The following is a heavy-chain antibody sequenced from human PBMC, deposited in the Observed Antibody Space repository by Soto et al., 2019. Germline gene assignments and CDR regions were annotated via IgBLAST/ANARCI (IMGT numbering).Heavy chain of an antibody. CDR1: GFTFDDYA. CDR2: ITWNSGSV. D-gene: IGHD3-22*01. V-gene: IGHV3-9*01. CDR3: AKGNYDSPKD. J-gene: IGHJ4*02. Sequence: DVQLVESGGGLVQPGRSLRLSCATSGFTFDDYAMHWVRQAPGKGLEWVSGITWNSGSVGYADSVKGRFTISRDNAKNSLYLQMNGLTTEDTALYYCAKGNYDSPKDWGQGTLVTVSS.